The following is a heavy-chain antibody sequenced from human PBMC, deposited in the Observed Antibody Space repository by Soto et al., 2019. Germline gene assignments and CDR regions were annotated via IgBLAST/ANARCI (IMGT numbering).Heavy chain of an antibody. J-gene: IGHJ4*02. CDR1: GGTFSSYA. Sequence: ASVKVSCKASGGTFSSYAISWVRQAPGQGLEWMGGIIPIFGTANYAQKFQGRVTITADESTSTAYMELSSLRSEDTAVYYCARDGYSGYDAWVDYWGQGTLVTVSS. CDR2: IIPIFGTA. D-gene: IGHD5-12*01. CDR3: ARDGYSGYDAWVDY. V-gene: IGHV1-69*13.